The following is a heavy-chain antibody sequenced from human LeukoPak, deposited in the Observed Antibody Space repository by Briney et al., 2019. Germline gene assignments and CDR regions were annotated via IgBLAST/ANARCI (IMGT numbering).Heavy chain of an antibody. CDR1: GFSVSSNY. CDR2: NYSDRST. J-gene: IGHJ4*02. D-gene: IGHD6-13*01. CDR3: ARAETAAGSY. Sequence: GGSLRLSCTASGFSVSSNYMSWVRQAPGRGLEWVSVNYSDRSTNYADSVKGRLTISRDNSKNTVYLQMNNLRVEDTAVYYCARAETAAGSYWGQGTLVTVSS. V-gene: IGHV3-53*01.